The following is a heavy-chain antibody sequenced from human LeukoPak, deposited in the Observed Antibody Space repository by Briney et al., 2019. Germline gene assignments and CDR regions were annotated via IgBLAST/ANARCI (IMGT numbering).Heavy chain of an antibody. CDR1: GGSFSGYY. CDR2: INHSGST. D-gene: IGHD3-10*01. Sequence: SETLSLTCAVYGGSFSGYYWSWIRQPPGKGLEWIGEINHSGSTNYNPSLKSRVTISVDTSKYQFSLKLSSVTAADTAVYYCARERMVRGVITPWGQGTLVTVSS. V-gene: IGHV4-34*01. CDR3: ARERMVRGVITP. J-gene: IGHJ5*02.